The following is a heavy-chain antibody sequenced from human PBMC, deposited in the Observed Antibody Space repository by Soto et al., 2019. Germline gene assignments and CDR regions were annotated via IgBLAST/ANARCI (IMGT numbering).Heavy chain of an antibody. V-gene: IGHV3-30*18. Sequence: GGSLRLSCAASGFTFSSYVMHWVRQAPGKGLEWVAVISYDGSNKYYADSVKGRFTISRDNSKNTLYLQMNSLRAEDTAVYYCAKEGQQLVRRLALYYYYGMDVWGQGTTVTV. CDR3: AKEGQQLVRRLALYYYYGMDV. J-gene: IGHJ6*02. CDR1: GFTFSSYV. D-gene: IGHD6-13*01. CDR2: ISYDGSNK.